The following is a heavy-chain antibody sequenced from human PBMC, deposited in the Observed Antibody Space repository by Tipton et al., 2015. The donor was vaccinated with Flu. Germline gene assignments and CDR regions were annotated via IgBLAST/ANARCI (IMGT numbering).Heavy chain of an antibody. D-gene: IGHD6-13*01. Sequence: QLVQSGAEVKKPGSSVKVSCKASGGTFSSYTISWVRQAPGQGLEWMGRIIPNLGMADYAQKFQGRITITADKSTSTAYMELSSLRSEDTAVYFCARGQQLLRYYFDNWGQGTLVTVSS. V-gene: IGHV1-69*09. CDR3: ARGQQLLRYYFDN. J-gene: IGHJ4*02. CDR1: GGTFSSYT. CDR2: IIPNLGMA.